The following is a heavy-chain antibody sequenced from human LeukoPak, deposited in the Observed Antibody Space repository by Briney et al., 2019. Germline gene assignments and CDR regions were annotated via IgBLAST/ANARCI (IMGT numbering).Heavy chain of an antibody. V-gene: IGHV4-59*08. D-gene: IGHD6-19*01. CDR2: VYHSGST. CDR3: ARHTYNSGWYYFDY. J-gene: IGHJ4*02. CDR1: GGSISTYY. Sequence: SETLSLTCTISGGSISTYYWSWIRQPPGKGLEWIGYVYHSGSTNYNPSLKSRVTISVDTSKKQFSLRLSSVTAADTAVYYRARHTYNSGWYYFDYWGQGTLVTVSS.